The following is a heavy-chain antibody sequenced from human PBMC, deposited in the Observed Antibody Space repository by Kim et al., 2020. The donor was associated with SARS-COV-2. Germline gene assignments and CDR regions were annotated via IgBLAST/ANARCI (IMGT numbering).Heavy chain of an antibody. V-gene: IGHV5-51*01. Sequence: ESLKISCKGSGYSFISYWIAWVRQMPGKGLEWMAMIYPNDSNTRYSPSFQGQVTISADKSISTAYLQWSSLKASDTAMYYCARRRAWFGELAGNWFDPWGQGTLVTVSS. CDR3: ARRRAWFGELAGNWFDP. J-gene: IGHJ5*02. CDR1: GYSFISYW. CDR2: IYPNDSNT. D-gene: IGHD3-10*01.